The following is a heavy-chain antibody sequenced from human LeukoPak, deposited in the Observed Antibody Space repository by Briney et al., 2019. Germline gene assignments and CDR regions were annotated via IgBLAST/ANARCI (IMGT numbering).Heavy chain of an antibody. Sequence: SETLSLTCAVSGYSISSCFYWGWIRQPPRKGLEWIGKIHHSGGTYYNPSLKSRVTISVDTSKNQFSLKLNSVTAADTAVYYCARLDGYQLLLNYWGQGTLVTVSS. J-gene: IGHJ4*02. CDR2: IHHSGGT. V-gene: IGHV4-38-2*01. CDR3: ARLDGYQLLLNY. D-gene: IGHD2-2*01. CDR1: GYSISSCFY.